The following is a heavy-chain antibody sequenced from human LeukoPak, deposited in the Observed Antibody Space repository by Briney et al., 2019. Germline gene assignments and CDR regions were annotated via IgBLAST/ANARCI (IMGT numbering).Heavy chain of an antibody. J-gene: IGHJ4*02. CDR1: GGSISSYY. CDR3: AREAITMVRGRVDY. CDR2: IYYSGST. Sequence: SETLSLTCTVSGGSISSYYWSWIRQPPGKGLEWIGYIYYSGSTNYNPSLKSRVTISVDKSKNQFSLKLSSVTAADTAVYYCAREAITMVRGRVDYWGQGTLVTVSS. D-gene: IGHD3-10*01. V-gene: IGHV4-59*12.